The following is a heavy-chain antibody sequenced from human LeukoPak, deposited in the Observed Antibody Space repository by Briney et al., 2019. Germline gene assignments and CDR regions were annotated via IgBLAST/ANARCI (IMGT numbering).Heavy chain of an antibody. V-gene: IGHV1-18*01. D-gene: IGHD3-16*02. CDR1: GYTFTSYG. CDR2: ISAYNGNT. Sequence: ASVKVSCKASGYTFTSYGISWVRQAPGQGLEWMGWISAYNGNTNYAQKLQGRVTMTTDTSTSTAYMELRSLRSDDTAVYYCARGLMITFGGVIPRYFDYWGQGTLVTVSS. CDR3: ARGLMITFGGVIPRYFDY. J-gene: IGHJ4*02.